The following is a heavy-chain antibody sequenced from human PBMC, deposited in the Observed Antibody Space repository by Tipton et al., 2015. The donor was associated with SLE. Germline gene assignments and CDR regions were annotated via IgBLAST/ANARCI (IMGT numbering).Heavy chain of an antibody. Sequence: SLRLSCAASGLTFSSYSMNWVRQAPGKGLEWVSSISSSSSYIYYADSVKGRFTISRDNAKNSLYLQMNSLRAEDTAVYYCARDTAYSSSSTYFDYWGQGTLVTVSS. D-gene: IGHD6-6*01. V-gene: IGHV3-21*01. CDR3: ARDTAYSSSSTYFDY. CDR2: ISSSSSYI. J-gene: IGHJ4*02. CDR1: GLTFSSYS.